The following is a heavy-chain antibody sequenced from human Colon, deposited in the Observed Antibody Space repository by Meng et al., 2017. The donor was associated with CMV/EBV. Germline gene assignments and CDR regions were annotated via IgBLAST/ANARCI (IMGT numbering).Heavy chain of an antibody. CDR3: ARLDFWSGYYWDL. CDR1: GLTVNGNY. J-gene: IGHJ5*02. Sequence: GESLKISCAASGLTVNGNYMSWVRQAPGKGLEWVSVIYSGGSTYYADSVKGRFTVSRDDSKNTLYLQLKSLRVEDTAMYYCARLDFWSGYYWDLWGQGTLVTVSS. D-gene: IGHD3-3*01. V-gene: IGHV3-66*02. CDR2: IYSGGST.